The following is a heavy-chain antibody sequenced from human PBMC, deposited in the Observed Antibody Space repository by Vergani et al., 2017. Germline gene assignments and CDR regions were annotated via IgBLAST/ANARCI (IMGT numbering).Heavy chain of an antibody. D-gene: IGHD5-18*01. V-gene: IGHV3-48*03. Sequence: EVQLVESGGGLVQPGGSLRLSCAASGFTFSSYEMNWVRQAPGKGLEWVSYISSSGGTIYYADSVKGRFTISRDNAKNSLYLQMNSLGAEDTPVYYCARDGNNYGTTFDYWGQGTLVTVSS. CDR2: ISSSGGTI. CDR3: ARDGNNYGTTFDY. CDR1: GFTFSSYE. J-gene: IGHJ4*02.